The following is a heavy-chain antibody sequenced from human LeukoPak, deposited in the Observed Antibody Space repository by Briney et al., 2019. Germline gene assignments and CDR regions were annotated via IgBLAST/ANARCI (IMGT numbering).Heavy chain of an antibody. V-gene: IGHV1-2*06. J-gene: IGHJ6*02. CDR1: GYTFTSYD. Sequence: ASVKVSCKASGYTFTSYDINWVRQATGQGLEWMGRINPNSGGTNYAQKFQGRVTMTRDTSISTAYMELSRLRSDDTAVYYCAREPGPYSSHNYYYGMDVWGQGTTVTVSS. CDR3: AREPGPYSSHNYYYGMDV. CDR2: INPNSGGT. D-gene: IGHD6-13*01.